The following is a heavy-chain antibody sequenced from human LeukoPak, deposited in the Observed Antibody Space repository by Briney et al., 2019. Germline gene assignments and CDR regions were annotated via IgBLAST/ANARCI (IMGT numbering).Heavy chain of an antibody. Sequence: GASVKVSCKASGYTFTGYYMHWVRQAPGQRLEWMGWINPNSGGTNYAQKFQGRVTMTRDTSISTAYMELSRLRSDDTAVYYCASSVSYYSSTSCRPGHACDIWGQGTMVTVSS. CDR2: INPNSGGT. D-gene: IGHD2-2*01. V-gene: IGHV1-2*02. CDR1: GYTFTGYY. CDR3: ASSVSYYSSTSCRPGHACDI. J-gene: IGHJ3*02.